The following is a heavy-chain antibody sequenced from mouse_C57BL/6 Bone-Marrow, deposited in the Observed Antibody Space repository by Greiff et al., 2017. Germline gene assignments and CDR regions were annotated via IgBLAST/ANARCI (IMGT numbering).Heavy chain of an antibody. V-gene: IGHV3-1*01. Sequence: EVMLVESGPGMVKPSQSLSLTCTVTGYSITSGYDWHWIRHFPGNKLEWMGYISYSGSTNYNPSLKSRISITHDTSKNHFFLKLNSVTTEDTATYYCARGRLLLFAYWGQGTLVTVSA. CDR3: ARGRLLLFAY. CDR2: ISYSGST. D-gene: IGHD2-3*01. J-gene: IGHJ3*01. CDR1: GYSITSGYD.